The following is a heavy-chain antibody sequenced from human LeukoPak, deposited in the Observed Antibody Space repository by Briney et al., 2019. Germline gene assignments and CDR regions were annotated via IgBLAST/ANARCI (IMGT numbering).Heavy chain of an antibody. Sequence: PGGSLRLSCAASGFMFRSYSMNWVRQAPGKGPEWVSSISSSSSYIFYADSVKGRFTISRDNAKKSLSLQMNSLRAEDTAVYYCARDRGEDYYGSGNYLRAFDIWGQGTMVTVSS. CDR1: GFMFRSYS. CDR2: ISSSSSYI. D-gene: IGHD3-10*01. CDR3: ARDRGEDYYGSGNYLRAFDI. J-gene: IGHJ3*02. V-gene: IGHV3-21*01.